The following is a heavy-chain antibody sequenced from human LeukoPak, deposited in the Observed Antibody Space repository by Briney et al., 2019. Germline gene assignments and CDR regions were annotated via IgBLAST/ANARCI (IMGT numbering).Heavy chain of an antibody. V-gene: IGHV4-59*08. Sequence: SETLSLTCTVSGGSISSYYWSWIRQPPGKGLEGIGYIYYSGSTNYNPSLKSRVTISVDTSKNQFSLKLSSVTAADTAVYYCARHADDIPAAMYYYYYGMDVWGQGTTVTVSS. CDR2: IYYSGST. D-gene: IGHD2-2*01. CDR1: GGSISSYY. CDR3: ARHADDIPAAMYYYYYGMDV. J-gene: IGHJ6*02.